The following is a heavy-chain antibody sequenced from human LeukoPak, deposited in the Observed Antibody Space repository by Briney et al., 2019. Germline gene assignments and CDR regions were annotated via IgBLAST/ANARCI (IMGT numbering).Heavy chain of an antibody. D-gene: IGHD5-24*01. CDR3: ARDPDGYNYFDY. J-gene: IGHJ4*02. CDR1: GGSISSYY. V-gene: IGHV4-59*01. CDR2: IYYSGST. Sequence: PSETLSLSCTVSGGSISSYYWSWIRQPPGKGLEWIGYIYYSGSTNYNPSLKSRVTISVDTSKNQFSLKLSSVTAADTAVYYCARDPDGYNYFDYWGQGTLVTVSS.